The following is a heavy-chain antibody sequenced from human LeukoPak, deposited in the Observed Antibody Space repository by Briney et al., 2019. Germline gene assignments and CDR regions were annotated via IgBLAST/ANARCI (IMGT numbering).Heavy chain of an antibody. D-gene: IGHD4-17*01. V-gene: IGHV1-46*01. CDR1: GYTFTSNY. CDR2: IYPRDGST. J-gene: IGHJ4*02. CDR3: ARSDYGLNFDY. Sequence: ASVKVSCKASGYTFTSNYIHWVRQAPGQGLEWMGMIYPRDGSTSYAQKFQGRVTVTRDTSTSTVHMELSGLRSEDTAVYYCARSDYGLNFDYWGQGTLVTVSS.